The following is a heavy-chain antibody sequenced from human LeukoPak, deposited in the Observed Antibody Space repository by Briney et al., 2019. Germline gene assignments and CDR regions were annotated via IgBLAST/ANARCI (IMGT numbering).Heavy chain of an antibody. V-gene: IGHV1-46*01. CDR2: INPSGGST. J-gene: IGHJ4*02. CDR1: GYTFTSYY. CDR3: ATPGLLGSYYFDY. D-gene: IGHD3-10*01. Sequence: ASVKVSCKASGYTFTSYYMHWVRQAPGQGLEWMGIINPSGGSTSFAQKFQGRVTMTRDMSTSTVYMELSSLRSEDTAVYYCATPGLLGSYYFDYWGQGTLVTVSS.